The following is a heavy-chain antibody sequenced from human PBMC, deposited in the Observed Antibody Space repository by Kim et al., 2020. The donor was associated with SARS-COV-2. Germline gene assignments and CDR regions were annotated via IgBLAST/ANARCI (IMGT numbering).Heavy chain of an antibody. CDR1: GFTFSSYE. V-gene: IGHV3-48*03. D-gene: IGHD3-22*01. J-gene: IGHJ4*02. CDR3: ASERGGPYYYDSSGINDY. Sequence: GGSLRLSCAASGFTFSSYEMNWVRQAPGKGLEWVSYISSSGSTIYYADSVKGRFTISRDNAKNSLYLQMNSLRAEDTAVYYCASERGGPYYYDSSGINDYWGQGTLVTVSS. CDR2: ISSSGSTI.